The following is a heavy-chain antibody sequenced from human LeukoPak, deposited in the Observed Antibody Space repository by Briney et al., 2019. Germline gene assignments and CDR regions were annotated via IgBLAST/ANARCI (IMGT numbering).Heavy chain of an antibody. J-gene: IGHJ6*03. Sequence: PGGSLRLSCAASGFTFSSYSMNWVRQAPGKGLEWVSSISSSSSYIYYADSVKGRFTISRDNAKNSLYLQMNSLRAEDTAVYYCATDKGDSSSWYYYYMDVWGKGTTVTVSS. D-gene: IGHD6-6*01. CDR2: ISSSSSYI. CDR3: ATDKGDSSSWYYYYMDV. CDR1: GFTFSSYS. V-gene: IGHV3-21*01.